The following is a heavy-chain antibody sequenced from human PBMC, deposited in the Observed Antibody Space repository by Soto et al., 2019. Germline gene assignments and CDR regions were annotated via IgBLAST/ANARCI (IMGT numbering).Heavy chain of an antibody. CDR2: FDPEDGET. Sequence: ASVKVSCKVSGYTLTELSMHWVRQAPGKGLEWMGGFDPEDGETIYAQKFQGRVTMTEDTSTDTAYMELSSLRSEDTAVYYCATAQTRSSSFDYWGQGILVTVSS. J-gene: IGHJ4*02. CDR1: GYTLTELS. V-gene: IGHV1-24*01. CDR3: ATAQTRSSSFDY.